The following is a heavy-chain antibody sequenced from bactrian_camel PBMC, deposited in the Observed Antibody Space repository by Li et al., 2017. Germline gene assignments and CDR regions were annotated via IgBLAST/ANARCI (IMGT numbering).Heavy chain of an antibody. CDR3: AADRVKVLAVENWLKWKTHTY. D-gene: IGHD1*01. J-gene: IGHJ4*01. V-gene: IGHV3S55*01. Sequence: HVQLVESGGGSVEVGGSLTLSCVASGDTIGRYCLGWIRQAPGKEHEGVASINSDGSIGYADSVKGRFTISKDNGENILYLQMNTLKPEDTALYYCAADRVKVLAVENWLKWKTHTYRGQGTQVTV. CDR1: GDTIGRYC. CDR2: INSDGSI.